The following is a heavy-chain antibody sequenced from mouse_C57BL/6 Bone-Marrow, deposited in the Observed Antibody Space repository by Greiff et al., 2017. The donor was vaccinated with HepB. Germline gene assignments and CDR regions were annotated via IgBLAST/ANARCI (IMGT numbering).Heavy chain of an antibody. Sequence: QVQLKQSGAELARPGASVKLSCKASGYTFTSYGISWVKQRTGQGLEWIGEIYPRSGNSYYNEKFKGKATLTADKSSSTAYMELRSLTTEDSAVYFCARHSPIYYGSDYFDYWGQGTTLTVSS. D-gene: IGHD1-1*01. CDR2: IYPRSGNS. V-gene: IGHV1-81*01. J-gene: IGHJ2*01. CDR3: ARHSPIYYGSDYFDY. CDR1: GYTFTSYG.